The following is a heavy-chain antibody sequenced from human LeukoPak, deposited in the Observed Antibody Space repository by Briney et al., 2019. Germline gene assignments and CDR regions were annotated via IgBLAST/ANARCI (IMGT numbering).Heavy chain of an antibody. V-gene: IGHV1-2*02. CDR2: INPNSGGT. Sequence: ASVKVSCKASGYTFTGYYMHWVRQAPGQGLEWMGWINPNSGGTNYAQKFQGRVTMTRDTSISTAYMELSRLRSDDTAVYYCARDSLSTVTTGPLFDYWGQGTLATVSS. CDR1: GYTFTGYY. J-gene: IGHJ4*02. CDR3: ARDSLSTVTTGPLFDY. D-gene: IGHD4-17*01.